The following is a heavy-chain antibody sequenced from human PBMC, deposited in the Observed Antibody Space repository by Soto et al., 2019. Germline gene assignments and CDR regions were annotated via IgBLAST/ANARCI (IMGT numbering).Heavy chain of an antibody. CDR2: ISYDGSNK. D-gene: IGHD2-2*01. V-gene: IGHV3-30-3*01. J-gene: IGHJ6*02. CDR3: ARDLSYCSSTSCWTGTYYYGMDV. CDR1: GFTFSSYA. Sequence: PGGSLRLSCAASGFTFSSYAMHWVRQAPGKGLEWVAVISYDGSNKYYADSVKGRFTISRDNSKNTLYLQMNSLRAEDTAVYYCARDLSYCSSTSCWTGTYYYGMDVWGQGTTVTVSS.